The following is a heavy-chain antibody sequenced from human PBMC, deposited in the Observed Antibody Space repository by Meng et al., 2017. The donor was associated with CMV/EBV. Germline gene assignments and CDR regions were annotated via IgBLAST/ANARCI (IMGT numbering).Heavy chain of an antibody. Sequence: QVPVVQSGAEVKKPGSPVKVSCKASGGTFSSYAISWVRQAPGQGLEWMGGIIPIFGTANYAQKFQGRVTITADESTSTAYMELSSLRSENTAVYYCAREGGIVVVPAAPGWFDPWGQGTLVTVSS. J-gene: IGHJ5*02. D-gene: IGHD2-2*01. CDR1: GGTFSSYA. V-gene: IGHV1-69*12. CDR2: IIPIFGTA. CDR3: AREGGIVVVPAAPGWFDP.